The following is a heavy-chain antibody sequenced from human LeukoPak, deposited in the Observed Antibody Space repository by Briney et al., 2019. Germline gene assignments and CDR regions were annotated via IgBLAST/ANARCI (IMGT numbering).Heavy chain of an antibody. D-gene: IGHD3-22*01. CDR3: ARGTYYYDSSGYYFDY. V-gene: IGHV3-33*01. CDR2: IWYDGSNK. J-gene: IGHJ4*02. Sequence: AGGSLRLSCAASGFTFSSYGMHWVRQALGKGLEWVAVIWYDGSNKYYADSVKGRFTISRDNSKNTLYLQMNSLRAEDTAVYYCARGTYYYDSSGYYFDYWGQGTLVTVSS. CDR1: GFTFSSYG.